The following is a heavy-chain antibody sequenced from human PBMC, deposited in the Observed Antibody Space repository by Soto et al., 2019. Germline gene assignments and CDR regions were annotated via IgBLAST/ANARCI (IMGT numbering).Heavy chain of an antibody. Sequence: EVQLVESGGGLVQPGGSLRLSCAASGFTFSSYEMNWVRQAPGRGLGWASSIISSSSYIYYADSVKGRFTISRDNAKNSLYLQMNSLRAEDTAVYYCASPVAAAGTSAFGYWGQGTLVTVSS. CDR2: IISSSSYI. J-gene: IGHJ4*02. CDR1: GFTFSSYE. D-gene: IGHD6-13*01. CDR3: ASPVAAAGTSAFGY. V-gene: IGHV3-48*03.